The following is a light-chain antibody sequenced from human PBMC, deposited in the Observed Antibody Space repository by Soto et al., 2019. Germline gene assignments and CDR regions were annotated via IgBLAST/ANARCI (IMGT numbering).Light chain of an antibody. V-gene: IGKV3-20*01. CDR1: QSLSSSK. J-gene: IGKJ2*01. CDR2: GAS. CDR3: QQYDSSPRT. Sequence: VLTQSPGTLSLSPGERATLPCRASQSLSSSKVGWYQQKPGQAPRLLIYGASSRATGIPARFIGSGSGTDFTLTISRLEPDDVAVYYCQQYDSSPRTFGQGTKLEIK.